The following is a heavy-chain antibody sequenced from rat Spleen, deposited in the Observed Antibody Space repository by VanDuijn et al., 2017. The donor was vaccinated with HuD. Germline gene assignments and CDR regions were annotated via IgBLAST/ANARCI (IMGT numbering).Heavy chain of an antibody. D-gene: IGHD1-3*01. CDR1: GFTFSDYY. V-gene: IGHV5-20*01. CDR3: TRPMALNWFAY. Sequence: EVQLVESGGGLVQPGRSLKLSCAASGFTFSDYYMAWVRQAPKKGLEWVASISYDGASSYYRDSVKGRFTISRDNAKSSQYLQMNSLRSEDTATYYCTRPMALNWFAYWGQGTLVTVSS. CDR2: ISYDGASS. J-gene: IGHJ3*01.